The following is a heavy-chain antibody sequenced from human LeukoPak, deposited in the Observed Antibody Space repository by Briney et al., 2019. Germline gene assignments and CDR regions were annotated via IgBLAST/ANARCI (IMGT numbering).Heavy chain of an antibody. V-gene: IGHV3-23*01. CDR1: GFTFSSYG. CDR3: AKDSPIVGATAHSDDY. D-gene: IGHD1-26*01. J-gene: IGHJ4*02. Sequence: PGGSLRLSCAASGFTFSSYGMHWVRQAPGKGLEWVSAISGSGGSTYYADSVKGRFTISRDNSKNTLYLQMNSLRAEDTAVYYCAKDSPIVGATAHSDDYWGQGTLVTVSS. CDR2: ISGSGGST.